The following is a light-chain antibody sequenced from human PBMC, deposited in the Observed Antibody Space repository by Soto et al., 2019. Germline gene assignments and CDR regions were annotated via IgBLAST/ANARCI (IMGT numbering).Light chain of an antibody. Sequence: DIQMTQSPSSLSASVVARVTITSRTSQDINNYLAWFQQKPGKAPKSLIYAASTLQTGVPSKFSGSASGTDFTLTINSPQPEDFATYYGQQYHSYHTSFGQGTKVDIK. CDR2: AAS. CDR3: QQYHSYHTS. V-gene: IGKV1-16*02. J-gene: IGKJ1*01. CDR1: QDINNY.